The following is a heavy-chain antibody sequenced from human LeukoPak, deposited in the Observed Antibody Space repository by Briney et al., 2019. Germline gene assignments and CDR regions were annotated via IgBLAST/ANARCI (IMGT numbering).Heavy chain of an antibody. J-gene: IGHJ1*01. Sequence: PSETLSLTCTVSGGSISSYYWSWIRQPAGKGLEWIGRIYTSGTTNYNPSLKSRVTISVDTSKNQVSLNLSSVTAADTAVYYCARASRIAAAGTRYFQHWGQGTLVTVSS. V-gene: IGHV4-4*07. CDR3: ARASRIAAAGTRYFQH. CDR2: IYTSGTT. D-gene: IGHD6-13*01. CDR1: GGSISSYY.